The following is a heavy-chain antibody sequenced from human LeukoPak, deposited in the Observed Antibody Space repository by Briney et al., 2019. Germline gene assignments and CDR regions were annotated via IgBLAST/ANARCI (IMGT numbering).Heavy chain of an antibody. D-gene: IGHD6-13*01. V-gene: IGHV3-30*02. CDR2: IRYDGSHK. Sequence: GGSLRLSCAASGFTFRSYGMHWVRQAPGKGLEWVAFIRYDGSHKYYADSVKGRFTISRDNSENTRYLQMNNLRAEDTAVFYCAKDFEQNRYISSWLDYWGQGTLVTVSS. J-gene: IGHJ4*02. CDR1: GFTFRSYG. CDR3: AKDFEQNRYISSWLDY.